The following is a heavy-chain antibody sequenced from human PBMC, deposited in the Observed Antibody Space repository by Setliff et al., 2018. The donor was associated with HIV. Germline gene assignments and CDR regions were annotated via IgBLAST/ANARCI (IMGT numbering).Heavy chain of an antibody. CDR3: ASSPAWRSDSGLHTFDY. CDR1: GYSISSRYY. V-gene: IGHV4-38-2*02. D-gene: IGHD2-15*01. CDR2: VYHTGST. J-gene: IGHJ4*02. Sequence: SETLSLTCTVSGYSISSRYYWGWIRQPPGKGLEWIGSVYHTGSTYYNPSLKRRVTMSADTSKNQFSLKLSSVTAADTAVYYCASSPAWRSDSGLHTFDYWGQGTLVTVSS.